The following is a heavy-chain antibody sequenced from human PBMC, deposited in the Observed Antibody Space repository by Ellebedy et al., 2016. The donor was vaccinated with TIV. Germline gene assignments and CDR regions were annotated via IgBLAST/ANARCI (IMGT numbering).Heavy chain of an antibody. CDR3: ARGGRIAVAVWYY. V-gene: IGHV1-2*04. D-gene: IGHD6-19*01. J-gene: IGHJ4*02. Sequence: AASVKVSCKASGYTFTGYYMHWVRQAPGQGLEWMGWINPNSGGTNYAQKFQGWVTMTRDTSISTAYMELSRLRSDDMAVYYCARGGRIAVAVWYYWGQGTLVTVSS. CDR1: GYTFTGYY. CDR2: INPNSGGT.